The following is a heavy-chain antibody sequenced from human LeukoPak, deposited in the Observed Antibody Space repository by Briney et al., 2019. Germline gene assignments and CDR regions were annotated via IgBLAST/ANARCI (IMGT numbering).Heavy chain of an antibody. CDR3: AKTGGNYDNSDLYRPDVFDI. Sequence: PGGSLRLSCAASGFTFSNFAMSWVRQAPGKGLEWVSAISGTGGSTFYTDSVTGRFTISRDNSKNTLYVQMNSLRAEDTAVDYCAKTGGNYDNSDLYRPDVFDIWGQGTVVTVSS. V-gene: IGHV3-23*01. J-gene: IGHJ3*02. D-gene: IGHD3-22*01. CDR1: GFTFSNFA. CDR2: ISGTGGST.